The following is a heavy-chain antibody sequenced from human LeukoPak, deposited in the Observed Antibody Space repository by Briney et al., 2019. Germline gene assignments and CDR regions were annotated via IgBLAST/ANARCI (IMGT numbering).Heavy chain of an antibody. V-gene: IGHV1-69*04. CDR2: IIPILGIA. D-gene: IGHD2-2*01. CDR1: GGTFSSYA. CDR3: ASPPPTPDARAKLSEYSFDY. J-gene: IGHJ4*02. Sequence: ASVKVSCKASGGTFSSYAISWVRQAPGQGLGWMGRIIPILGIANYAQKFQGRVTITADKSTSTAYMELSSMRSEDTAVYYCASPPPTPDARAKLSEYSFDYWGQGTLVTVSS.